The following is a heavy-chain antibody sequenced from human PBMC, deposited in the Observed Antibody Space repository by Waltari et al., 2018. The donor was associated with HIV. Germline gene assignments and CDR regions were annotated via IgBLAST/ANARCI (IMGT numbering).Heavy chain of an antibody. Sequence: EVQLVESGGGLFQPGGSLTLSCVASGFSVSSNYMSWVRQAPGKGLEWVSVIYTGDGTFYADSGKGRFTISRDHSKNTVSLQMNSLRAEDTALYYCARDRGYAGYGGMDVWGQGTTVTVSS. J-gene: IGHJ6*02. CDR3: ARDRGYAGYGGMDV. V-gene: IGHV3-53*01. CDR1: GFSVSSNY. CDR2: IYTGDGT. D-gene: IGHD2-15*01.